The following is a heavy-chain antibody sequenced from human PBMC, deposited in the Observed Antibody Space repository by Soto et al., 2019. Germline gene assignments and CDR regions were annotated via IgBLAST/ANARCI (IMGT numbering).Heavy chain of an antibody. CDR2: ISAHNGNT. Sequence: QVDLVQSGAEVKKPGASVKVSCKGSGYDFTTYAITWMRQAPGQGLEWMAWISAHNGNTDYAQKLQGRVTVTRDTSTSTAYMELRSLISDDTAMYYCARGRYRDYWGQGALVTVSS. V-gene: IGHV1-18*01. J-gene: IGHJ4*02. CDR1: GYDFTTYA. CDR3: ARGRYRDY. D-gene: IGHD1-1*01.